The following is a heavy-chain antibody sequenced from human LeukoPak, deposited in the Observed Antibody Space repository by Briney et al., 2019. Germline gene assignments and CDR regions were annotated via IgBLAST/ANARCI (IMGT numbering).Heavy chain of an antibody. J-gene: IGHJ4*02. CDR2: ISSSGSTI. CDR1: GFTFSDYY. Sequence: GGSLRLSCAASGFTFSDYYMSWIRQAPGKGLEWVSYISSSGSTIYYADPVKGRFTISRDNAKNSLYLQMNSLRAEDTAVYYCARDNYYDSSGYYNPTDYWGQGTLVTVSS. CDR3: ARDNYYDSSGYYNPTDY. V-gene: IGHV3-11*01. D-gene: IGHD3-22*01.